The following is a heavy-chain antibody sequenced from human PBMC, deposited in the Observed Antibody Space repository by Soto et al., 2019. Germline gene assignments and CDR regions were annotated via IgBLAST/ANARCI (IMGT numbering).Heavy chain of an antibody. CDR2: IIPMFGTA. CDR1: GGTFSTYA. CDR3: ASGIRLRLRRINNGYSG. V-gene: IGHV1-69*12. J-gene: IGHJ4*02. D-gene: IGHD5-12*01. Sequence: QVQLVQSGAEVKKPESSVKVSCKAPGGTFSTYAISWVRQAPGQGLEWMGGIIPMFGTANYAQRFQDRFTITADESTNTVDMELSSLRSEDTAGYFCASGIRLRLRRINNGYSGWGQGTLVTVSS.